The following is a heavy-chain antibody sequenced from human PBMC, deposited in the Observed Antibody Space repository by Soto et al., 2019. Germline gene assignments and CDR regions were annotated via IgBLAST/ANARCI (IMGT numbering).Heavy chain of an antibody. CDR2: MNPNSGNT. J-gene: IGHJ4*02. CDR1: GYTFTSYD. V-gene: IGHV1-8*01. D-gene: IGHD3-3*01. Sequence: ASVKVSCKASGYTFTSYDINWVRQATGQGLEWMGWMNPNSGNTGYAQKFQGRVTMTRNTSISTAYMELSSLRSYDTAVYYCARDHDFWSGYYSYWGQGTLVTVSS. CDR3: ARDHDFWSGYYSY.